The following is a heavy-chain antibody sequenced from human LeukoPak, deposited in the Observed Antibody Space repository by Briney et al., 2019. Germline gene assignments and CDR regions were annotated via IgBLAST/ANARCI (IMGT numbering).Heavy chain of an antibody. CDR3: AGYATTVTTNDY. CDR2: ISGSGGTT. J-gene: IGHJ4*02. CDR1: GFTFSSYA. Sequence: GGSLRLSCAASGFTFSSYAMSWVRQGPGKGLEWVTTISGSGGTTYYAEAVKGRFTISRDNSKNTLSLQMNGLRAEDTAAYYCAGYATTVTTNDYWGQGTLVTVSS. V-gene: IGHV3-23*01. D-gene: IGHD4-17*01.